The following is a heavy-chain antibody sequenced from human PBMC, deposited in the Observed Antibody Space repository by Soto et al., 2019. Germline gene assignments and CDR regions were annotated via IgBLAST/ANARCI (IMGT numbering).Heavy chain of an antibody. CDR1: GFTFSSYS. Sequence: KLGGSLRLSCAASGFTFSSYSMNWVRQAPGKGLEWVSSINISSSTIYYRDSVKGRFTISKDESMNTVYLQMNSLRVEDAGVYYCTKDRVPDGIDIWFDSWGQGTLVTSPQ. V-gene: IGHV3-21*04. J-gene: IGHJ5*01. D-gene: IGHD1-20*01. CDR3: TKDRVPDGIDIWFDS. CDR2: INISSSTI.